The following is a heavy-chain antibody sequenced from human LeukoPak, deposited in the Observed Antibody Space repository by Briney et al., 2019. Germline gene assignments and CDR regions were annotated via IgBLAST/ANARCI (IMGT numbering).Heavy chain of an antibody. J-gene: IGHJ4*02. V-gene: IGHV1-46*01. D-gene: IGHD1-26*01. Sequence: ASVKLSCKSSGYTFTGYYLHWVRQAPGQGLEWMGIINPSGGSTSYAQKFQGRVTMTRDTSTSTVYMELSSLRSEDTAVYYCARWWDSVVDYWGQGTLVTVSS. CDR2: INPSGGST. CDR1: GYTFTGYY. CDR3: ARWWDSVVDY.